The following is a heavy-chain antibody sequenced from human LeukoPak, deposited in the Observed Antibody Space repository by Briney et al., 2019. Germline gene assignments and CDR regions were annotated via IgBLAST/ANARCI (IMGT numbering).Heavy chain of an antibody. D-gene: IGHD2-2*02. CDR3: ARDLGYCSSTSCYTPAS. CDR2: ISAYNGNT. CDR1: GGTFSSYA. J-gene: IGHJ4*02. Sequence: ASVKVSCKASGGTFSSYAISWVRQAPGQGLEWMGWISAYNGNTNYAQKLQGRVTMTTDTSTSTAYMELRSLRSDDTAVYYCARDLGYCSSTSCYTPASWGQGTLVTVSS. V-gene: IGHV1-18*01.